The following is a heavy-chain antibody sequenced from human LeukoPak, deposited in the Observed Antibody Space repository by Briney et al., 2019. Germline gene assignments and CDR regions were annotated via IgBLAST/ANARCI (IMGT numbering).Heavy chain of an antibody. D-gene: IGHD4-23*01. CDR2: MKEDGGEI. V-gene: IGHV3-7*01. CDR3: VRDRGYSTFDY. J-gene: IGHJ4*02. CDR1: GFPFSNYW. Sequence: GGSLRLSCAGSGFPFSNYWMAWVRQAPGKGLEWVANMKEDGGEINYVDLVKGRFTISRDNAKNSLDLQMNSLRVDDTAVYYCVRDRGYSTFDYWGQGTLVIVSS.